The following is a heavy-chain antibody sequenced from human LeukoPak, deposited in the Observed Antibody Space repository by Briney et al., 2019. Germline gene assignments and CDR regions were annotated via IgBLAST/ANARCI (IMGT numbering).Heavy chain of an antibody. CDR2: ISAYNGNT. V-gene: IGHV1-18*01. D-gene: IGHD6-19*01. Sequence: ASVKVSCKASGYTFTSYAIRWVRQAPGQGLEWMGWISAYNGNTNYAQKLQGRVTMTTHTSTSTAYMELRSLRSDETAVYYCARGYSIAVAGPLRSWGQGTLVTVSS. CDR1: GYTFTSYA. CDR3: ARGYSIAVAGPLRS. J-gene: IGHJ5*02.